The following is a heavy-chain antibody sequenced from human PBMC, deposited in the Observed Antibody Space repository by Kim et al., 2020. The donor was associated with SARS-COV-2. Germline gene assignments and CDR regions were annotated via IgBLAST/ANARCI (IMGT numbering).Heavy chain of an antibody. Sequence: SLRLSCAASGFTFDDYAMHWVRQAPGKGLEWVSGISWNSGSIGYADSVKGRFTISRDNAKNSLYLQMNSLRAEDTALYYCTKDMADGYYDSSGYSNYGMDVWGQGTTVTVSS. D-gene: IGHD3-22*01. CDR1: GFTFDDYA. J-gene: IGHJ6*02. CDR3: TKDMADGYYDSSGYSNYGMDV. V-gene: IGHV3-9*01. CDR2: ISWNSGSI.